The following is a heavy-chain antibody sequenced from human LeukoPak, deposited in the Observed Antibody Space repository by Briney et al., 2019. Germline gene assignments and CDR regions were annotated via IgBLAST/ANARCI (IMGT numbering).Heavy chain of an antibody. V-gene: IGHV1-24*01. D-gene: IGHD1-20*01. CDR1: GYTLTELS. CDR3: AKDRYNWNYYYYMDV. J-gene: IGHJ6*03. Sequence: ASVKVSCKVSGYTLTELSMHWVRQAPGKGLEWMGGFDPEDGETIYAQKFQGRVTMTEDTSTDTAYMELSSLRAEDTAVYYCAKDRYNWNYYYYMDVWGKGTTVTVSS. CDR2: FDPEDGET.